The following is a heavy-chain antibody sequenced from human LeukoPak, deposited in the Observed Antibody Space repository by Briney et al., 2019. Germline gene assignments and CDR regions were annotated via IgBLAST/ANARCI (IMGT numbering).Heavy chain of an antibody. CDR2: ISRSASTI. V-gene: IGHV3-48*04. CDR3: TSFDPVVPAAIGVYYYYYMDV. D-gene: IGHD2-2*01. CDR1: GFTFTNYV. J-gene: IGHJ6*03. Sequence: GGTLRLSCAASGFTFTNYVMNWVRQAPGKGLEWVSYISRSASTIYYADSVKGRFTISRDNAKNSLYLQMNSLRAEDTAVYYCTSFDPVVPAAIGVYYYYYMDVWGKGTTVTVSS.